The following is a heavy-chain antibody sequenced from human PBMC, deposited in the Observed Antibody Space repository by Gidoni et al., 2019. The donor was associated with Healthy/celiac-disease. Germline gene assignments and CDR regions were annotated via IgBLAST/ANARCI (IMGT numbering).Heavy chain of an antibody. D-gene: IGHD3-10*01. CDR3: ARRLSGSYSGYFQH. CDR2: IYYSGST. J-gene: IGHJ1*01. Sequence: GSIYYSGSTYYNPSLKSRVTISVDTSKNQFSLKLSFVTAADTAVYYCARRLSGSYSGYFQHWGQGTLVTVSS. V-gene: IGHV4-39*01.